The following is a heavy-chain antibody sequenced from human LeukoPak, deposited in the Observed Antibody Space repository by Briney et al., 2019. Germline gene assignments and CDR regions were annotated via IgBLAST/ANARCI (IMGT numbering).Heavy chain of an antibody. Sequence: GGSLRLSCAASGFIFKKYWMNWVRQVPGKGLECLANIKEDGSETYYAYSVKGRFTISRDNPKNLLFLQINSLRVEDTAVYYCARETPRRGETRDGYRWGQGTVVTVSS. D-gene: IGHD5-24*01. CDR3: ARETPRRGETRDGYR. CDR2: IKEDGSET. J-gene: IGHJ4*02. V-gene: IGHV3-7*01. CDR1: GFIFKKYW.